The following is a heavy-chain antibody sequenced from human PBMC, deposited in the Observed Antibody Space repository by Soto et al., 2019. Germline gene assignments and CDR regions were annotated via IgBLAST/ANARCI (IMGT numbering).Heavy chain of an antibody. D-gene: IGHD5-18*01. V-gene: IGHV4-28*01. CDR1: GHSISSSNW. CDR2: IYYRGST. CDR3: ASLVAGYSYGHFDY. Sequence: SETLSLTCAVSGHSISSSNWWGWIRQPPGKGLEWIGYIYYRGSTNYNPSLKSRVTISVDTSKNQFSLKLNSVTAADTAVYYCASLVAGYSYGHFDYWGQGTLVTVSS. J-gene: IGHJ4*02.